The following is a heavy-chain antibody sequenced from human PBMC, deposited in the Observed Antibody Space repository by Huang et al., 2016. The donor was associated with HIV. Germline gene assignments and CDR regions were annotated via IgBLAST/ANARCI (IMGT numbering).Heavy chain of an antibody. D-gene: IGHD1-7*01. CDR2: IKQDESEK. CDR3: ATKTGAMDI. J-gene: IGHJ6*02. CDR1: TFRFGAYW. Sequence: VESGGRLVQPGGSLRLSWLGSTFRFGAYWMSWVRQTPGKGMEWVDNIKQDESEKYYVESVKGRFNISRDNAKKILFLQMDNVRVEDTATYYCATKTGAMDIWGQGTAVTVS. V-gene: IGHV3-7*01.